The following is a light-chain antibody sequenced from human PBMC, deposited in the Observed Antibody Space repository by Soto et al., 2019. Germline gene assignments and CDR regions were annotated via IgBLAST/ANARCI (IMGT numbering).Light chain of an antibody. J-gene: IGLJ1*01. V-gene: IGLV2-14*01. Sequence: QSALTQPASVSGSPGQSITISCTGTSSDVGGYNYVSWYQQDPGKAPILMIYEVSNRHSGVSNRFSGSKSGNTASLTISGLQAEDEADYYCSSYTSSSTYAFGTGTKLTVL. CDR2: EVS. CDR3: SSYTSSSTYA. CDR1: SSDVGGYNY.